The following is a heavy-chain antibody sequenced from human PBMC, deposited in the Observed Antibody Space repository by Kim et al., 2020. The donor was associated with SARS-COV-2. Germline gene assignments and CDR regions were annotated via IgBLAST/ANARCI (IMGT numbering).Heavy chain of an antibody. CDR3: ARGGFSSSWRLDY. V-gene: IGHV1-69*01. J-gene: IGHJ4*02. Sequence: YAQKFQGRLPVTADDSTTTVYMELSSLRSDDTAVYFCARGGFSSSWRLDYWGQGTLVTVSS. D-gene: IGHD6-13*01.